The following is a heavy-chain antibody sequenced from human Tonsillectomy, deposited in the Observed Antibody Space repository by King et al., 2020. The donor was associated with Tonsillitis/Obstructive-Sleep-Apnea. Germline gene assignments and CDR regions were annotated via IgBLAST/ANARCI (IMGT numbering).Heavy chain of an antibody. CDR1: GFTFSSYD. CDR2: IGTAGDT. Sequence: VQLVESGGGWVQPGGSLRLSCAASGFTFSSYDMHWVRQTTGKGLEWVSAIGTAGDTYYPGSVKGRFTISRENAKNSLCLQMHSLRAGDTAVYYCARGNYRWEVGAPPDYWGQGTLVTVSS. J-gene: IGHJ4*02. V-gene: IGHV3-13*04. CDR3: ARGNYRWEVGAPPDY. D-gene: IGHD1-26*01.